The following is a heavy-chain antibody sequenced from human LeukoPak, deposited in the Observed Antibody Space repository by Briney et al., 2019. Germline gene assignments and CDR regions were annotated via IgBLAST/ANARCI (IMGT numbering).Heavy chain of an antibody. V-gene: IGHV3-23*01. J-gene: IGHJ4*02. CDR2: ISGSGDNT. Sequence: PGGSLRPSCAASGFSFSSYAMSWVRQAPGKGLEWVSSISGSGDNTYYAESVKGRFTISRDNSKNTLFLQMNSLRAEDTAVFYRAKRSGYTTGWFFDFWGQGTLVTVSS. CDR1: GFSFSSYA. D-gene: IGHD6-19*01. CDR3: AKRSGYTTGWFFDF.